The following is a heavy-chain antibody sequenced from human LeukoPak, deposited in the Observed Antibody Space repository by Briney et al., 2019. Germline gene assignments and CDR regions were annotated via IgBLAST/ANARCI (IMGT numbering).Heavy chain of an antibody. D-gene: IGHD2-2*01. CDR1: GGSISSYY. J-gene: IGHJ5*02. Sequence: SETHPHTCTVSGGSISSYYWSWIRQPAGKGLGWIGRIYASGGTNYNPSLKSRLTISVDKSKNQFSLRLSSVTAADTAVYYCARSVGYCSSASSYVNWFDVWGKGTLVTVSS. V-gene: IGHV4-4*07. CDR3: ARSVGYCSSASSYVNWFDV. CDR2: IYASGGT.